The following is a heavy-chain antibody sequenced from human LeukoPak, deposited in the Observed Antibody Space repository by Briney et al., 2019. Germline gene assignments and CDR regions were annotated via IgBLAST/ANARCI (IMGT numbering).Heavy chain of an antibody. D-gene: IGHD3-10*01. CDR2: IYPADSDT. CDR3: ASFHVSGNSYNALHY. J-gene: IGHJ4*02. V-gene: IGHV5-51*01. CDR1: GNNFTSYW. Sequence: GESLKISCRTSGNNFTSYWIGWVRQMPGKGLEWMGIIYPADSDTRYSPSFQGQVTISADKSITTAYLHWSSLKASDTAMYYCASFHVSGNSYNALHYWGQGTLVTVSS.